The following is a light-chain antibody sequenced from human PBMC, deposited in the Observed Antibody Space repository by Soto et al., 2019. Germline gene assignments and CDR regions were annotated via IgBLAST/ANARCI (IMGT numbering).Light chain of an antibody. CDR1: QSVSSSY. Sequence: IVWTQSPGTLSLSPEERATLSCRASQSVSSSYLAWYQQKPGQAPRLLIYGASSRATGIPDRFSGSGSGTDFTLTISSVAPEDFAVYYCQQYGSLPITFGQGTRLEIK. V-gene: IGKV3-20*01. CDR2: GAS. CDR3: QQYGSLPIT. J-gene: IGKJ5*01.